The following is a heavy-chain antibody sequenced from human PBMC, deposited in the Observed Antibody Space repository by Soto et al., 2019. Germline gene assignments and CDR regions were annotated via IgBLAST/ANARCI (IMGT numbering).Heavy chain of an antibody. CDR2: IIPIFGTA. D-gene: IGHD3-10*01. J-gene: IGHJ1*01. V-gene: IGHV1-69*13. CDR1: GGTFSSYA. Sequence: WASVKVSCKASGGTFSSYAISWVRQAPGQGLEWMGGIIPIFGTANYAQKFQGRVTITADESTSTAYMELSSLRSEDTAVYYCARAARSTMVRAYSHWGQGTLVTVSS. CDR3: ARAARSTMVRAYSH.